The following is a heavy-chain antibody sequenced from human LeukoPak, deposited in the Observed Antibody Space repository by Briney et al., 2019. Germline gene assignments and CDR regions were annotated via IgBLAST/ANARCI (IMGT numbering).Heavy chain of an antibody. CDR3: ARDLDTGGYYSYFDP. CDR1: GFTFSNYG. V-gene: IGHV3-33*01. Sequence: GGSLRLSCAASGFTFSNYGMHWARQAPGKGLEWVGVIWYDGSNVKYPDSVKGRFTISRDNSKNMMYLQMNRLRAEDTAVYYCARDLDTGGYYSYFDPWRQGTLVTGSS. D-gene: IGHD3-22*01. CDR2: IWYDGSNV. J-gene: IGHJ5*02.